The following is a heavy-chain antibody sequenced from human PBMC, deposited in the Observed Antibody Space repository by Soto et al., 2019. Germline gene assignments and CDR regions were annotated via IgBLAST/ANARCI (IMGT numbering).Heavy chain of an antibody. D-gene: IGHD6-19*01. CDR2: IYYSGST. V-gene: IGHV4-59*01. CDR1: GGSISSYY. CDR3: ASRSGGYRSGWVTH. J-gene: IGHJ4*02. Sequence: SETLSLTCTVFGGSISSYYWSWIRQPPGKGLEWIGYIYYSGSTNYNPSLKSRVAISVDTSKNQFSLKLSSVTAADTAVYYCASRSGGYRSGWVTHWGQGTLVTVSS.